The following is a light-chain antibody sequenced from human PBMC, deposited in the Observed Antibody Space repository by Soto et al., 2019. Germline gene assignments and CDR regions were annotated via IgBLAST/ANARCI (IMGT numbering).Light chain of an antibody. CDR1: ESVSTN. Sequence: EIVMTQSPATLSVSPGERATLSCRASESVSTNLAWYQQKAGQAPRLLIYDASSRATGIPDSFSGSGSGTDFTLTISRLEPEDFAVYYCQQYGSSGTFGQGTKVDIK. CDR2: DAS. V-gene: IGKV3-20*01. CDR3: QQYGSSGT. J-gene: IGKJ1*01.